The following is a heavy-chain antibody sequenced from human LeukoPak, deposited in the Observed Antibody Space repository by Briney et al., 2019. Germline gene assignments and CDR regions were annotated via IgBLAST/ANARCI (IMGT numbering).Heavy chain of an antibody. J-gene: IGHJ5*02. CDR3: ARDLCTSSSCPNNWIDP. CDR2: PYYRYKWYN. Sequence: SRSLSLTCAISGDSISSNSAAWNWIRQSPSRGLEWLGKPYYRYKWYNNYAISVKSRITINPDTSKNQFSLQLNSVTPEDTAVYYCARDLCTSSSCPNNWIDPWGQGTLVT. V-gene: IGHV6-1*01. CDR1: GDSISSNSAA. D-gene: IGHD2-2*01.